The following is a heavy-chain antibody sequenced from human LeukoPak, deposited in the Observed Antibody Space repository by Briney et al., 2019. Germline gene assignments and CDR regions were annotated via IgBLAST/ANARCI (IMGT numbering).Heavy chain of an antibody. CDR1: GGSISSSSYY. D-gene: IGHD3-10*01. J-gene: IGHJ5*02. CDR3: ARGRGEGRGISMVRGVRAPPRNWFDP. Sequence: TSETLSLTCTVSGGSISSSSYYWGWIRQPPGKGLEWIGSIYYSGSTYYNPSLKSRVTISVDTSKNQFSLKLSSVTAADTAVYYCARGRGEGRGISMVRGVRAPPRNWFDPWGHGTLVTVSS. V-gene: IGHV4-39*07. CDR2: IYYSGST.